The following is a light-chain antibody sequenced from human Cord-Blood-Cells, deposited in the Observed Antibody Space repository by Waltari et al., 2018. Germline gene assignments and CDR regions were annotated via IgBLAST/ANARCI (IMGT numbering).Light chain of an antibody. J-gene: IGLJ3*02. CDR2: RNN. V-gene: IGLV1-47*01. CDR1: SPNIGRNY. CDR3: AAWDDSLSGL. Sequence: QSVLTQPPSASGTPGQRVTISCSGSSPNIGRNYVYWYQPPPGTAPKPLIYRNNQRPSGVPDRFSGSKSGTSASLAISGLRSEDEADYYCAAWDDSLSGLFGGGTKLTVL.